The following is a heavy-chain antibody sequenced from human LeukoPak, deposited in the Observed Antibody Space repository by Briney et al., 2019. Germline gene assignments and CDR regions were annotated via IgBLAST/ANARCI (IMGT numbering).Heavy chain of an antibody. CDR2: ISSSSSTI. CDR3: ARDLGLYGDWVSGYFDY. CDR1: GFTFSSYS. V-gene: IGHV3-48*04. J-gene: IGHJ4*02. Sequence: GGSLRLSCAASGFTFSSYSMNWVRQAPGKGLEWVSYISSSSSTIYYADSVKGRFTISRDNAKNSLYLQMNSLRAEDTPAYYCARDLGLYGDWVSGYFDYWGQGTLVTVSS. D-gene: IGHD4-17*01.